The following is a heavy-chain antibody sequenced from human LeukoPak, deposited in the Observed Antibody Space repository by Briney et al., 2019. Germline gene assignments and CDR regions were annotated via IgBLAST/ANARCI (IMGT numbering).Heavy chain of an antibody. Sequence: ASVKVSCKVSGYTLTELSMHWVRQAPGKGLEWMGGFDPEDGETIYAQKFQGRVTMTRDTSTSTVYMELSSLRSEDTAVYYCARGYYGGHYYYYYMDVWGKGTTVTISS. CDR3: ARGYYGGHYYYYYMDV. V-gene: IGHV1-24*01. CDR2: FDPEDGET. D-gene: IGHD4-23*01. J-gene: IGHJ6*03. CDR1: GYTLTELS.